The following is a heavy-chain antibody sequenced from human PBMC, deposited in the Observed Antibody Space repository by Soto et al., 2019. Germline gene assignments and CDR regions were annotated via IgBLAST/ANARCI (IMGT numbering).Heavy chain of an antibody. CDR2: IYYSGST. CDR3: ARLLVRGVPIGGGPGDYYYYMDV. V-gene: IGHV4-59*08. Sequence: SETLSLTCTVSGGSISSYYWSWIRQPPGKGLEWIGYIYYSGSTNYNPSLKSRVTISVDTSQNHFSLKLSSVTAADTAVYSWARLLVRGVPIGGGPGDYYYYMDVWGKGTTVTVSS. D-gene: IGHD3-10*01. J-gene: IGHJ6*03. CDR1: GGSISSYY.